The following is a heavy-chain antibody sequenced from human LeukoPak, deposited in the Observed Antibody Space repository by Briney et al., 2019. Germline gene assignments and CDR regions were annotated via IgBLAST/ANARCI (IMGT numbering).Heavy chain of an antibody. J-gene: IGHJ4*02. CDR3: ARLEWLFVFDY. D-gene: IGHD3-22*01. V-gene: IGHV4-59*08. CDR2: IYYSGST. CDR1: GGSISGNY. Sequence: PSETLSLTCTVSGGSISGNYWSWIRQPPGKGLEWIGYIYYSGSTSYNPSLKSRVTISVDTSKNQFSLNLSSVNAADTAVYYCARLEWLFVFDYWGQGTLVTVSS.